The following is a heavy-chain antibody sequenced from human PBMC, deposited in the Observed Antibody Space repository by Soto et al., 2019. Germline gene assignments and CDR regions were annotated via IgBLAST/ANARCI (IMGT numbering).Heavy chain of an antibody. CDR2: ISSGSERT. J-gene: IGHJ4*02. Sequence: EVNLLESGGALVQPGGSLRLSCAVSGFSFSNFAMTWVRQAPGKGLEWVSGISSGSERTYYADSVKGRFTISRDNFKNTLYLQLNSLRVEDTATYYCAKEPGVDFGDYSDYWGQGTLVSVS. CDR3: AKEPGVDFGDYSDY. V-gene: IGHV3-23*01. D-gene: IGHD4-17*01. CDR1: GFSFSNFA.